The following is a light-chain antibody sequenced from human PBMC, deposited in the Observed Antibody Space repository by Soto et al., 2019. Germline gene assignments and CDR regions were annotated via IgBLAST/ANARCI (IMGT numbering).Light chain of an antibody. V-gene: IGLV2-23*02. Sequence: QSALTQPASVSGSPGQSITISCTGTSSDVGSYNLVSWYQQCPVKAPKLMIYEVSERPSGVSNRFSGSKSGNTASLTISGLQAEDEADYYCCSYARSSTYVFGTGTKVTVL. CDR1: SSDVGSYNL. CDR2: EVS. CDR3: CSYARSSTYV. J-gene: IGLJ1*01.